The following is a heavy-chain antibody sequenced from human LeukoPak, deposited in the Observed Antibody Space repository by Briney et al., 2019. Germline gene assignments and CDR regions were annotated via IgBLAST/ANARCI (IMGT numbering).Heavy chain of an antibody. Sequence: KASETLSLTCAVYGGSFSGYYWSWIRQPPGKGLEWIGEINHSGSTNYNPSLKSRVTISVDTSRNQFSLKLSSVTAADTAVYYCARGGYYGSDYWGQGTLVTVSS. J-gene: IGHJ4*02. CDR3: ARGGYYGSDY. D-gene: IGHD3-10*01. V-gene: IGHV4-34*01. CDR1: GGSFSGYY. CDR2: INHSGST.